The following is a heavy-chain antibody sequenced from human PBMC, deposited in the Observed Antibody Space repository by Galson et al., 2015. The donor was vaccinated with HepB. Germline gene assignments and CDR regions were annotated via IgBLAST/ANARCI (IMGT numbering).Heavy chain of an antibody. D-gene: IGHD6-19*01. V-gene: IGHV3-48*03. J-gene: IGHJ4*02. CDR3: ARTYSSGWYLDFDY. CDR1: GFTFSSYE. Sequence: SLRLSCAASGFTFSSYEMNWVRQAPGKGLEWVSYISSSGSTIYYADSVKGRFTISRDNAKNSLYPQMNSLRAEDTAVYYCARTYSSGWYLDFDYWGQGTLVTVSS. CDR2: ISSSGSTI.